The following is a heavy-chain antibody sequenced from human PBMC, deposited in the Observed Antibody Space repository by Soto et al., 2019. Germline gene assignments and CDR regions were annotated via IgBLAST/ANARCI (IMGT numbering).Heavy chain of an antibody. Sequence: EVQLVESGGGLVQPGGSLRLSCAASGFTFSSYWMSWVRQAPGKGLEWVANIKQDGSEKYYLDSVKGRFTISRDNAKNLLYLQMNRLGAEDAADYYCTTHRAFDFWGRGTVVTVSS. J-gene: IGHJ3*01. CDR2: IKQDGSEK. V-gene: IGHV3-7*01. CDR3: TTHRAFDF. CDR1: GFTFSSYW.